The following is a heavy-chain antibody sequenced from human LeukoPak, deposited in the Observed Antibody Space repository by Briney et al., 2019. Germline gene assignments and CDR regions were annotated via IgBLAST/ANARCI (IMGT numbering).Heavy chain of an antibody. V-gene: IGHV3-7*01. Sequence: GGSLRLSCAASVFTFSSYWMSWVRQAPGKGLEGVANIKQDGSAKYYADSVKGRFTISRDNAKNSLYLQMNSLRAEDTAVYYCARARPKPCYFDYWGQGTLVTVSS. D-gene: IGHD6-6*01. CDR3: ARARPKPCYFDY. CDR1: VFTFSSYW. CDR2: IKQDGSAK. J-gene: IGHJ4*02.